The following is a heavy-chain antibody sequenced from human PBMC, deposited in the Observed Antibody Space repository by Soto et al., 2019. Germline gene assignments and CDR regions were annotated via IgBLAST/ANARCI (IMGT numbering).Heavy chain of an antibody. CDR3: ATTRGLAVGGSFNY. Sequence: QLQLQESGPGLVRPSETLSLTCSVSGGSITSRSSYWAWIRQPPGKGLEWIGTFFSGSTFSNPSLRSRVTISKDTSRNQLSLKLTSVAATDTAMYYCATTRGLAVGGSFNYWGQGALVTVSS. CDR2: FFSGST. V-gene: IGHV4-39*01. J-gene: IGHJ4*02. D-gene: IGHD6-13*01. CDR1: GGSITSRSSY.